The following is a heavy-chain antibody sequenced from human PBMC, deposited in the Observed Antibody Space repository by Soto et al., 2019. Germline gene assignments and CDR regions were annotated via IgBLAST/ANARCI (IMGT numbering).Heavy chain of an antibody. J-gene: IGHJ4*02. D-gene: IGHD2-15*01. V-gene: IGHV1-69*12. Sequence: QVQLVQSGAAVKKPGSSVKVSCKASGGTFSSYAISWVRQAPGQGLEWMGGIIPIFGTANYAQKFQGRVTITADESTSTAYMEPSSLRSEDTAVYYCARESRSCSGGSCYFLPGIDYWGQGTLVTVSS. CDR1: GGTFSSYA. CDR3: ARESRSCSGGSCYFLPGIDY. CDR2: IIPIFGTA.